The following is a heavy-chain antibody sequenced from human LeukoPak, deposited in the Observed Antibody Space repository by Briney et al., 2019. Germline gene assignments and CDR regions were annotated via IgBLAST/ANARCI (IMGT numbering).Heavy chain of an antibody. Sequence: PSETLSLTCTVSGGSISSYYWSWIRQPAGKGLEWIGRIYTSGSTNYNPSLKSRVTMSVDTSKNQFSLKLSSVTAADTALYYCARQRRLMVRGGNPPHMDVWGKGTTVTVSS. CDR2: IYTSGST. V-gene: IGHV4-4*07. D-gene: IGHD3-10*01. CDR3: ARQRRLMVRGGNPPHMDV. J-gene: IGHJ6*03. CDR1: GGSISSYY.